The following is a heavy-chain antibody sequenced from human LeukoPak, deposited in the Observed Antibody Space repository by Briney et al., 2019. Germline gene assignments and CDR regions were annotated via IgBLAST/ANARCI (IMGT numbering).Heavy chain of an antibody. CDR3: ARGSLIAAAGPYNWFDP. CDR1: GGSISSYY. J-gene: IGHJ5*02. V-gene: IGHV4-59*01. D-gene: IGHD6-13*01. CDR2: IYYSGST. Sequence: SETLPLTCTVSGGSISSYYWSWIRQPPGKGLEWIGYIYYSGSTNYNPSLKSRVTISVDTSKNQFSLKLSSVTAADTAVYYCARGSLIAAAGPYNWFDPWGQGTLVTVSS.